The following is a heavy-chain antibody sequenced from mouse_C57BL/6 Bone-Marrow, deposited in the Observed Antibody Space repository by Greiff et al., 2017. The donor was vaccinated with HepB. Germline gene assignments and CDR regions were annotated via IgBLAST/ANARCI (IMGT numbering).Heavy chain of an antibody. CDR2: ISSGSSTI. CDR1: GFTFSDYG. V-gene: IGHV5-17*01. CDR3: ARDIQDYYAMDY. Sequence: EVKLMESGGGLVKPGGSLKLSCAASGFTFSDYGMHWVRQAPEKGLEWVAYISSGSSTIYYADTVKGRFTISRDNAKNTLFLQMTSLRSEDTAMYYCARDIQDYYAMDYWGQGTSVTVSS. J-gene: IGHJ4*01.